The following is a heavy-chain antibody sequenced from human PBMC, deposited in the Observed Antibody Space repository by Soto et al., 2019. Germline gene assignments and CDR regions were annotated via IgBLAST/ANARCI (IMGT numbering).Heavy chain of an antibody. D-gene: IGHD3-9*01. Sequence: GGSLRLSCAASGFTFSSYAMSWVRQAPGEGLEWVSAISGSGGSTYYADSVKGRFTISRDNSKNTLYLQMNSLRAEDTAVYYCAKDLRDVLRYFDWLFRPFGLDVWGKGTTVTVSS. CDR2: ISGSGGST. CDR3: AKDLRDVLRYFDWLFRPFGLDV. V-gene: IGHV3-23*01. J-gene: IGHJ6*04. CDR1: GFTFSSYA.